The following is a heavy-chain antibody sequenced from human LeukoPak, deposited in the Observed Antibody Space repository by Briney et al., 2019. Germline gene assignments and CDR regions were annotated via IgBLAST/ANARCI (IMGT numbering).Heavy chain of an antibody. J-gene: IGHJ4*02. Sequence: PSGTLSLTCAVSGGSISSSNWWSWVRQPPGKGLEWIGEIYHSGSTNYNPSLKSRVTISVDKSKNQFSLKLSSVTAADTAVYYCARDHYYGSGSYYYWGQGTLVIVSS. V-gene: IGHV4-4*02. CDR2: IYHSGST. CDR1: GGSISSSNW. D-gene: IGHD3-10*01. CDR3: ARDHYYGSGSYYY.